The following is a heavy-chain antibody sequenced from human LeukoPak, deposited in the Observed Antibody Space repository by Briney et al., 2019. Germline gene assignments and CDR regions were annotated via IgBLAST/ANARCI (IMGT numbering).Heavy chain of an antibody. CDR3: AKTYYYDSSGFSDYYFDY. CDR1: GFTFSSYA. Sequence: GGSLRLSCAASGFTFSSYAMSWVRQAPGKGLEWVSAISGSGGSTYYADSVKGRFTISRDNSKNTLYLQMNSLRAEDTAVYYCAKTYYYDSSGFSDYYFDYWGQGTLVTVSS. CDR2: ISGSGGST. V-gene: IGHV3-23*01. J-gene: IGHJ4*02. D-gene: IGHD3-22*01.